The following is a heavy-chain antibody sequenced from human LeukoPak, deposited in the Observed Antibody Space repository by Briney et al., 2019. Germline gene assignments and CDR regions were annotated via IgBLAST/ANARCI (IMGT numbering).Heavy chain of an antibody. CDR3: ARDRYCSA. V-gene: IGHV3-23*01. CDR1: GFTFSSYA. D-gene: IGHD2-15*01. Sequence: LTGGSLRLSCAASGFTFSSYAMSWVRQAPGKGLEWISAISGSGGSTYYADSVKGRFTISRDNAKNSLYLQMNSLRVEDTAVYYCARDRYCSAWGQGILVTVSS. J-gene: IGHJ5*02. CDR2: ISGSGGST.